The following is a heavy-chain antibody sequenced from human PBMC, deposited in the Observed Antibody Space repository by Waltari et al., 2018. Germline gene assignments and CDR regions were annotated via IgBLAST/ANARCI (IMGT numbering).Heavy chain of an antibody. D-gene: IGHD4-17*01. V-gene: IGHV4-59*08. CDR3: ARRQGDYGDFLFDY. J-gene: IGHJ4*02. CDR2: IYYSGST. Sequence: QVQLQESGPGLVKPSETLSLTCTVSGGSISSYYWSWIRQPPGKGLEWIGYIYYSGSTNYNPSLKSRVTISVDTSKNQFSLKLSSVTAADTAVYYCARRQGDYGDFLFDYWGQGTLVTVSS. CDR1: GGSISSYY.